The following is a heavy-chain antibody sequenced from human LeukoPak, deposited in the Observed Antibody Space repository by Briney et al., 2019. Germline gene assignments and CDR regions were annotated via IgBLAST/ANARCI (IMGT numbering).Heavy chain of an antibody. D-gene: IGHD3-10*01. Sequence: SETLSLTCTVSGDSATSFYWSWIRQPPGKGLEWIGYNYSSGSTDFNPSLKSRVSMSVDTSKNQVNLNLSSVTTADTAVYYCAREIVMIRGVITDAFDVWGHGTRVTVSS. CDR3: AREIVMIRGVITDAFDV. CDR2: NYSSGST. CDR1: GDSATSFY. J-gene: IGHJ3*01. V-gene: IGHV4-59*02.